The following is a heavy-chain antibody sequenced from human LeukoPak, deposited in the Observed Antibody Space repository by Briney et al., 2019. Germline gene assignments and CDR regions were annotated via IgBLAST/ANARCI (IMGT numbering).Heavy chain of an antibody. CDR3: ARAGHSSSSDWFDP. V-gene: IGHV3-30-3*01. Sequence: AGGSLRLSCAASGFTFSSYAMHWVRQAPGKGLEWVAVISYDGSNKYYADSVKGRFTISRDNSKNTLYLQMNSLRAEDTAVYYCARAGHSSSSDWFDPWGQGTLVTVSS. CDR1: GFTFSSYA. D-gene: IGHD6-6*01. CDR2: ISYDGSNK. J-gene: IGHJ5*02.